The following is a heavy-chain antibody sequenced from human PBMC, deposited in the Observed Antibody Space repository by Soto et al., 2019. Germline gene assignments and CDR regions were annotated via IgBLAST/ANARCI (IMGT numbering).Heavy chain of an antibody. CDR2: ISAYNGNT. CDR1: GYTFTSYG. Sequence: QVQLVQSGAEVKKPGASVKVSCKASGYTFTSYGISWVRQAPGQGLEWMGWISAYNGNTNYAQKLQGRVTMTTDTPTSTADMELRSLRSDDTAVYYCARDSGGSYSTPSGYWGQGTLVTVSS. CDR3: ARDSGGSYSTPSGY. V-gene: IGHV1-18*01. J-gene: IGHJ4*02. D-gene: IGHD1-26*01.